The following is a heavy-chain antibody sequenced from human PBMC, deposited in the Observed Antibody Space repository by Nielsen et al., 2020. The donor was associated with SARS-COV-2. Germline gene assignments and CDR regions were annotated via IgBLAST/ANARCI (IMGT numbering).Heavy chain of an antibody. V-gene: IGHV3-48*02. CDR3: ARIYRSGSYSLAYYYYGMDV. CDR2: ISSSSSTI. Sequence: GESLKISCAASGFTFSSYSMNWVRQAPGKGLEWVSYISSSSSTIYYADSVKGRFTISRDNAKNSLYLQMNSLRDEDTAVYYCARIYRSGSYSLAYYYYGMDVWGQGTTVTVSS. CDR1: GFTFSSYS. J-gene: IGHJ6*02. D-gene: IGHD3-10*01.